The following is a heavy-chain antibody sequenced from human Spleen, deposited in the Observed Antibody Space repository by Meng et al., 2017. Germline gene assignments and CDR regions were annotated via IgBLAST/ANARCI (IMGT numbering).Heavy chain of an antibody. CDR2: TYYSGNT. V-gene: IGHV4-30-4*01. CDR3: ARGGGFDY. Sequence: QLQLQESGPGLVKPSQTLSLTCTVSGGSISSGDNYWSWIRQPPGKGLEWIGYTYYSGNTYYNPSLKSRVAMSVDTSKNQFYLRLSSVTAADTAVYYCARGGGFDYWGQGTLVTVSS. CDR1: GGSISSGDNY. D-gene: IGHD3-16*01. J-gene: IGHJ4*02.